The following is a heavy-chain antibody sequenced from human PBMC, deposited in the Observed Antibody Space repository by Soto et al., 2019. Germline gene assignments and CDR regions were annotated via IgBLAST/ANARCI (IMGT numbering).Heavy chain of an antibody. CDR2: IYWDGDK. D-gene: IGHD2-15*01. CDR1: GFSLSDSGVG. CDR3: AHTAPRHSGTSSGGSFPPTFDT. J-gene: IGHJ5*02. Sequence: QITLKESGPTLMKPTQTLTLTCTFSGFSLSDSGVGVGWIRQPPGKALEWLALIYWDGDKRYSPSLQSRLTITKDTSKNQVVLTMTNLDPVDTATYYCAHTAPRHSGTSSGGSFPPTFDTWGQGTLVTVSS. V-gene: IGHV2-5*02.